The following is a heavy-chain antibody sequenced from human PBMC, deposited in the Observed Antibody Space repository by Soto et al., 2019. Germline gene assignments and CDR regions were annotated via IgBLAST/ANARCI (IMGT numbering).Heavy chain of an antibody. Sequence: SETLSLTCAVYGGSFSGYYWSWIRQPPGKGLEWIGEINHSGSTNYNPSLKSRVTISVDTSRNQFSLKLSSVTAADTAVYYCARARLYSSSWLQRQPFDYWGQGTLVTVSS. J-gene: IGHJ4*02. CDR3: ARARLYSSSWLQRQPFDY. D-gene: IGHD6-13*01. CDR2: INHSGST. CDR1: GGSFSGYY. V-gene: IGHV4-34*01.